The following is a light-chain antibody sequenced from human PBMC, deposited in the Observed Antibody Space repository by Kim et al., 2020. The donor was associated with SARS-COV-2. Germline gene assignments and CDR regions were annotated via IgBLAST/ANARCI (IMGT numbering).Light chain of an antibody. CDR3: HHYSSSLLFT. V-gene: IGKV3-20*01. CDR2: GAS. CDR1: QSVSSTY. Sequence: EIVLTQSPGTLSLSPGQRATLSCRASQSVSSTYLTWYQQKPGQAPRLLIYGASNRATDIPDRFSGSGSGTDFTLTISRLETEDFAVYYCHHYSSSLLFTFGGGTKVDIK. J-gene: IGKJ4*01.